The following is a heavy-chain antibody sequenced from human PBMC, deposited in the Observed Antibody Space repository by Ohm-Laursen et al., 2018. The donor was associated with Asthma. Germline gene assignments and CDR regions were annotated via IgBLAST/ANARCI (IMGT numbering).Heavy chain of an antibody. J-gene: IGHJ5*02. CDR2: INPNSGGT. Sequence: GASVKVSCKASGYTFTGYYMHWVRQAPGQGLEWMGRINPNSGGTKYAQKFQGRVTMTRDTSISTAYMELSRLRSDDTAVYFRTRDVNWFDPWGQGTLVTVSS. V-gene: IGHV1-2*06. CDR1: GYTFTGYY. CDR3: TRDVNWFDP.